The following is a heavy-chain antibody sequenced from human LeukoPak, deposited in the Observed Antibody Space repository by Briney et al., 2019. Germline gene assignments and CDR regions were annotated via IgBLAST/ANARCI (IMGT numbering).Heavy chain of an antibody. CDR1: GFTFITYN. CDR2: ISSSSSYI. D-gene: IGHD3-10*01. CDR3: ATSTITMVRGVMAPSRQGAFDI. J-gene: IGHJ3*02. V-gene: IGHV3-21*01. Sequence: GGSLRLSCEASGFTFITYNLNWVRPAPGKGLEWVSSISSSSSYIYYADSVKGRFTISRDNAKNSLYLQMNSLRAEDTAVYYCATSTITMVRGVMAPSRQGAFDIWGQGTMVTVSS.